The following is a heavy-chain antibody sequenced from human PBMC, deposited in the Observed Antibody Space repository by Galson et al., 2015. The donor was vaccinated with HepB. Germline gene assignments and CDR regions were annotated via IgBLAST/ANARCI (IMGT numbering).Heavy chain of an antibody. Sequence: SVKVSCKASGYSFTDYYIHWVRQAPGQGLELMGWINPNGGGTKYEGEVQGRVSMTRDMSVRKGYMELSRLTSDDTAVYFCAKVGRVGLAPWFFNVWGRGTLVTVTS. CDR2: INPNGGGT. CDR3: AKVGRVGLAPWFFNV. CDR1: GYSFTDYY. J-gene: IGHJ4*02. V-gene: IGHV1-2*02. D-gene: IGHD3/OR15-3a*01.